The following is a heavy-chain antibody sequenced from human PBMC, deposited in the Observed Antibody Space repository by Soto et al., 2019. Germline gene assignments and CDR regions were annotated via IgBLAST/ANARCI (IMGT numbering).Heavy chain of an antibody. CDR3: ARLGGYYQALDS. D-gene: IGHD3-22*01. J-gene: IGHJ4*02. Sequence: SETLSLTCTVSDGSISPYYWSWSRQPPGKGLEWIGYIYYAGTTTYNPSLKSRVSISVDTSKNEVSLKLTSVTAADTAVYYCARLGGYYQALDSWGQGTVVTVSS. CDR2: IYYAGTT. CDR1: DGSISPYY. V-gene: IGHV4-59*08.